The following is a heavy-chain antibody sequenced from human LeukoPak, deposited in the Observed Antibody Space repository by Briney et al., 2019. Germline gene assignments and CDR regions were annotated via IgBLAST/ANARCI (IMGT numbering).Heavy chain of an antibody. J-gene: IGHJ6*02. D-gene: IGHD5-18*01. Sequence: SVKVSCKASGGTFSSYAISWVRQAPGQGLEWMGRIIPILGIANYAQKFQGRVTITADKSTSTAYMELSSLRSEDMAVYYCARGMDSYGDYYYYYGMDVWGQGTTVTVSS. CDR1: GGTFSSYA. V-gene: IGHV1-69*04. CDR3: ARGMDSYGDYYYYYGMDV. CDR2: IIPILGIA.